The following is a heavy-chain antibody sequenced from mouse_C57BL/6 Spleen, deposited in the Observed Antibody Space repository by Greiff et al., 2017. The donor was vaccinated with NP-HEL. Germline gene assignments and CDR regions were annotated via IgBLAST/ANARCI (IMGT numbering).Heavy chain of an antibody. J-gene: IGHJ3*01. Sequence: QVQLKESGAELVKPGASVKLSCKASGYTFTEYTIHWVKQRPGQGLEWIGWFYPGSGSIKYNEKFKDKATLTADKSSSTVYMELSRVTSEDSAVYVCARHEEGAQAFAYWGQGTLVTVSA. V-gene: IGHV1-62-2*01. CDR1: GYTFTEYT. D-gene: IGHD3-2*02. CDR3: ARHEEGAQAFAY. CDR2: FYPGSGSI.